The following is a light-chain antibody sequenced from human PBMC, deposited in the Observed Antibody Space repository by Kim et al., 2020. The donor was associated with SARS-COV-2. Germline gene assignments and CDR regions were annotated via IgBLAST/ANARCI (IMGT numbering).Light chain of an antibody. V-gene: IGLV3-1*01. CDR2: QDS. CDR1: KLGDKY. Sequence: VSPRQTASLTCSGDKLGDKYACWYQQKPGQSPILVIYQDSKRPSGIPERFSGSNSGNTATLTISGTQAMDEAAYYCQAWDSSNVVFGGGTQLTVL. CDR3: QAWDSSNVV. J-gene: IGLJ2*01.